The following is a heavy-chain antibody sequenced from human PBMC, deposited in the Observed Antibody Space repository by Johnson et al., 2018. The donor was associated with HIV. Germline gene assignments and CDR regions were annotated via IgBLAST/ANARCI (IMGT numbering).Heavy chain of an antibody. Sequence: QVQLVESGGGVVQPGRSLRLSCAASGFTFGNYVMHWVRQAPGKGLEWVALISYDGSNKYYADSVKGRFTISSDDSKNTLYLQMNSLKTEETAVYYCTTRHLSSSMAYAFDIWGQGTMVTVSS. D-gene: IGHD6-13*01. CDR3: TTRHLSSSMAYAFDI. CDR2: ISYDGSNK. V-gene: IGHV3-30-3*01. CDR1: GFTFGNYV. J-gene: IGHJ3*02.